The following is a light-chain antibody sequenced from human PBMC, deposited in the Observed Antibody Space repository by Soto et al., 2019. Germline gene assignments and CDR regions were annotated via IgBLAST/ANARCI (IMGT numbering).Light chain of an antibody. CDR3: RQYQHWPPIP. CDR2: GAS. Sequence: EVVMTQSPATLSLSPGASVTLSCRASQSVRSKLAWYQQKPGQSPRLLIYGASTRATGIPARFSGSVSGTEFTLTISSLQSEDFAVYDGRQYQHWPPIPFGQGTRLEIK. CDR1: QSVRSK. J-gene: IGKJ5*01. V-gene: IGKV3-15*01.